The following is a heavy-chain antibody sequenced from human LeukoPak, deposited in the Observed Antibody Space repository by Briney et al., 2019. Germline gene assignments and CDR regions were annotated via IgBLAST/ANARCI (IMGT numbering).Heavy chain of an antibody. CDR2: IKQDGSEK. J-gene: IGHJ3*02. D-gene: IGHD2-21*01. V-gene: IGHV3-7*01. CDR3: ARERLKAVANYAFDI. Sequence: GGSLRLSCAASGFTFSSYWMSWVRQAPGKGLEWVANIKQDGSEKYYVDSVKGRFTISRDNAKNSLYLQMNSLRAEDTAVYYCARERLKAVANYAFDIWGQGTMVTVSS. CDR1: GFTFSSYW.